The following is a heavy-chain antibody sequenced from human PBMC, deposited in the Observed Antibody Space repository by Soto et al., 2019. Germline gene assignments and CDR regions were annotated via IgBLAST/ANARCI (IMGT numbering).Heavy chain of an antibody. CDR2: INPSGGST. J-gene: IGHJ4*02. V-gene: IGHV1-46*01. Sequence: ASVKVSCKASGYTFTSYYMHWVRQAPGQGLEWMGIINPSGGSTSYAQKFQGRVTMTRDTSTSTVYMELSSRRSKDTAEYYCERPGDTGIGGATSSFDYWGQGTLVTVSS. CDR3: ERPGDTGIGGATSSFDY. D-gene: IGHD1-26*01. CDR1: GYTFTSYY.